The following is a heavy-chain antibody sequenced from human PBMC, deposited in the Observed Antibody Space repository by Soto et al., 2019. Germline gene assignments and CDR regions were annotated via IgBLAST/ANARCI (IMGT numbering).Heavy chain of an antibody. V-gene: IGHV3-23*01. J-gene: IGHJ6*02. CDR3: AKDLGFGESYYYYYGMDV. CDR2: ISGSGGST. CDR1: GFTFSNYA. Sequence: EVHLLESGGGLVQPGGSLRLSCAASGFTFSNYAMSWVRQAPGTGLEWVSAISGSGGSTYYADSVKGRFTISRDNSKNTLYLQMNSLRAEDTAVYYCAKDLGFGESYYYYYGMDVWGQGTTVTVSS. D-gene: IGHD3-10*01.